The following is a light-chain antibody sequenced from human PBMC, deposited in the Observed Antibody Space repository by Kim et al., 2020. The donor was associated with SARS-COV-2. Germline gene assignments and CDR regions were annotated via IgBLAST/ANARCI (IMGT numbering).Light chain of an antibody. CDR1: RRGSSSC. CDR2: GAS. V-gene: IGKV3-20*01. J-gene: IGKJ1*01. CDR3: QQYYNTPPWT. Sequence: PEEGATPPGSASRRGSSSCLSGYQHQSGQAPRLLIYGASTSSASILDRCSGSGSGTDVTLTISRLVPEDFAVDYCQQYYNTPPWTFGQGTKVDIK.